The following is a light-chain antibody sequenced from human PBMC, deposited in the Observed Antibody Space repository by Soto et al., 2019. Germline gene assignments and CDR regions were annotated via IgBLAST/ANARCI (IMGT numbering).Light chain of an antibody. Sequence: IVLTQSPGTLSLSPGERATLSCRARQSVNIGYLAWYQQKPGQAPRLLLYGASSRATGIPDRFSGSGSGTDFTLTISRLEPEDFAVYYCQQLGSSPYTFGQGTNLEIK. V-gene: IGKV3-20*01. J-gene: IGKJ2*01. CDR3: QQLGSSPYT. CDR2: GAS. CDR1: QSVNIGY.